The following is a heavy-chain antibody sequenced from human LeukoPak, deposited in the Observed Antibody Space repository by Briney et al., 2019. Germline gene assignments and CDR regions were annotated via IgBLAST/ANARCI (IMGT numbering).Heavy chain of an antibody. D-gene: IGHD6-13*01. Sequence: GGSLRLSCAASGFTFSTYAMHWVRQAPGKGPEWVAAISSDGNHKHFADSVKGRFTISRDNSKNTLFLQMNSLRPEDTAVYYCARDRLAPPGVYWFDPWGQGTLVTVSS. CDR1: GFTFSTYA. CDR2: ISSDGNHK. V-gene: IGHV3-30-3*01. CDR3: ARDRLAPPGVYWFDP. J-gene: IGHJ5*02.